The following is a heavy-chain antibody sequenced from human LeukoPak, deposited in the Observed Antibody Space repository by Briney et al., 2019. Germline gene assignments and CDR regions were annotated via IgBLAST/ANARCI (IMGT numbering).Heavy chain of an antibody. CDR2: IYYSGST. Sequence: SETLSLTCTVSGGSISSSSYYWGWIRQPPGKGLEWIGCIYYSGSTYYNPSLKSRVTISVDTSKNQFSLKLSSVTAADTAVYYCARRPPAPSYDILTGYQGAFDIWGQGTMVTVSS. CDR3: ARRPPAPSYDILTGYQGAFDI. CDR1: GGSISSSSYY. V-gene: IGHV4-39*01. J-gene: IGHJ3*02. D-gene: IGHD3-9*01.